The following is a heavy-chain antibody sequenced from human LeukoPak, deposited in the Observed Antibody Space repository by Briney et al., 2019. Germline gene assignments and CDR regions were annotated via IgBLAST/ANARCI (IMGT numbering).Heavy chain of an antibody. CDR1: GLTFSRNW. V-gene: IGHV3-74*01. CDR3: ARCRDGYNYARYFDY. J-gene: IGHJ4*02. Sequence: PGGSLRLSCAASGLTFSRNWMHWVRQVPGKGLVWVSRVNRDGSTTTYADSVKGRFTIFRDNGKNTVYLQMNSLRAEDTAVYYCARCRDGYNYARYFDYWGQGTLVTVSS. CDR2: VNRDGSTT. D-gene: IGHD5-24*01.